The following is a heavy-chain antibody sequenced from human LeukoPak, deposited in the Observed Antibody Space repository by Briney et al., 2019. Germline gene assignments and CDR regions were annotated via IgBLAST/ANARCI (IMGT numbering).Heavy chain of an antibody. CDR1: GFTFSNAW. D-gene: IGHD6-13*01. Sequence: GGSLRLSCAASGFTFSNAWMSWVRQAPGKGLEWVGRIKSKTDGETTDYAAPVKGRFTISRDDSKNTLYLQMNSLKTEDTAVYYCTRRLSSSRYYGYWGQGTLVTVSS. J-gene: IGHJ4*02. CDR3: TRRLSSSRYYGY. CDR2: IKSKTDGETT. V-gene: IGHV3-15*01.